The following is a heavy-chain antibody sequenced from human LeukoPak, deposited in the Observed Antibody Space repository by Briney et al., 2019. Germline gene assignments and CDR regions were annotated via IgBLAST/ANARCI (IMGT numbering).Heavy chain of an antibody. D-gene: IGHD1-1*01. J-gene: IGHJ3*02. CDR2: INWNGGNT. Sequence: PVGSLRLSCVASGFTCVIYWMRCVRQAPGKWLVCVSRINWNGGNTAYADSVKGRFTISRDNAKDSLYLQMNNLRAEDTALYYCARGMYPGDAFDIWGQGTMVTVSS. CDR1: GFTCVIYW. V-gene: IGHV3-20*04. CDR3: ARGMYPGDAFDI.